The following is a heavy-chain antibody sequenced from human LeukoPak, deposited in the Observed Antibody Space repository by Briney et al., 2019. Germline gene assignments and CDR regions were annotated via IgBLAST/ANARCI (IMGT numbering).Heavy chain of an antibody. CDR3: AKRPSSLAAREFDC. CDR1: GVTFSSYA. CDR2: VSGSGDRT. J-gene: IGHJ4*02. V-gene: IGHV3-23*01. D-gene: IGHD6-6*01. Sequence: GGSLRLSCAASGVTFSSYAMSWVRQAPGGGLEWVSSVSGSGDRTFYPDSVKGRFTISRDNSKNTLYLQMNSLRAEDTAIYYCAKRPSSLAAREFDCWGQGTLVTVSS.